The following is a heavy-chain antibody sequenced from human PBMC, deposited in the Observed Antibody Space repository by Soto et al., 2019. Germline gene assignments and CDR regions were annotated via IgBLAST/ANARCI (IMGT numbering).Heavy chain of an antibody. CDR1: GYSFSSYR. CDR3: ARITPPRIAARGYYYGMDV. Sequence: LGEALKSSCKGSGYSFSSYRIGWVRQMPRKGLEWMGIIYPGDSDTRYSPSFQGQVTISADRSISTAYLQWSSLKASDTAMYYCARITPPRIAARGYYYGMDVWGQGTTVTVSS. V-gene: IGHV5-51*01. J-gene: IGHJ6*02. CDR2: IYPGDSDT. D-gene: IGHD6-6*01.